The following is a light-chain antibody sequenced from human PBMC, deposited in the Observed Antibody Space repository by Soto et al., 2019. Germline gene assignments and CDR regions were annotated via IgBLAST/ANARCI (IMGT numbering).Light chain of an antibody. CDR1: QSVSSN. J-gene: IGKJ4*01. V-gene: IGKV3-15*01. CDR2: GAS. Sequence: EIVMTQSPATLSVSPGARATLSCRASQSVSSNLAWYQQKPGQAPSLLIYGASTRATGTPARFSGSGSGTELTITISSLKSEDGEVDYGQQYMRWPLTFGGGTKVDIK. CDR3: QQYMRWPLT.